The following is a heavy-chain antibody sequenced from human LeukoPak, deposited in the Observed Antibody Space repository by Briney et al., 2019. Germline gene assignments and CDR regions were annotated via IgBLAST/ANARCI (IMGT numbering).Heavy chain of an antibody. CDR1: GYTFTTYG. CDR2: ITTYNGNT. D-gene: IGHD5-18*01. V-gene: IGHV1-18*01. J-gene: IGHJ3*02. CDR3: ARPNSYSAFDI. Sequence: ASVKVSCKASGYTFTTYGISWVRQAPGQGLEWMGWITTYNGNTNYAQKLQGRVTMTTDTSTSTAYIELRSLRSEDTAVYYCARPNSYSAFDIWGQGTMVTVSS.